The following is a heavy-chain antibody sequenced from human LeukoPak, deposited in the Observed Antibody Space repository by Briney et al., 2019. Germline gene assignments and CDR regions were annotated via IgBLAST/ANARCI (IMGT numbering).Heavy chain of an antibody. CDR3: ARVYDSNGYLYYFDY. V-gene: IGHV4-4*07. Sequence: SETLSLTCTVSGGSISSYYWSWIRQPAGKGLEWIGRIYTSGSTNYNPSLKSRVTISVDTSKNQFSLKLSSVTAADTAVYYCARVYDSNGYLYYFDYWGQGTLVTVSS. D-gene: IGHD3-22*01. CDR2: IYTSGST. J-gene: IGHJ4*02. CDR1: GGSISSYY.